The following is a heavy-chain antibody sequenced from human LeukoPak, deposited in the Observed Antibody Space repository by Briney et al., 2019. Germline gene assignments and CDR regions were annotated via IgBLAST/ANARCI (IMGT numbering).Heavy chain of an antibody. CDR2: ISSSGSMI. Sequence: GGSLRLSCAASGFTVSSYSMNWVRQVPGKGLEWVSHISSSGSMIWYGESVKGRFTISRGSAKNSLHLQMNSLRAEDTAVYYCARDPESNWGWDLDYWGQGTLVTVSS. CDR3: ARDPESNWGWDLDY. V-gene: IGHV3-48*01. D-gene: IGHD7-27*01. CDR1: GFTVSSYS. J-gene: IGHJ4*02.